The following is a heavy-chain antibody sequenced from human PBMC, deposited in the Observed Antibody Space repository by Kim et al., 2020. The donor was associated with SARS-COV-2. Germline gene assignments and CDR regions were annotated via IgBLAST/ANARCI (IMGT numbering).Heavy chain of an antibody. CDR2: ISYDGSNK. CDR3: TRGGDILTGNTDYYYY. D-gene: IGHD3-9*01. V-gene: IGHV3-30*04. CDR1: GFTFSSYA. J-gene: IGHJ6*01. Sequence: GGSLRLSCAASGFTFSSYAMHWVRQAPGKGLEWVAVISYDGSNKYYADSVKGRFTISRDNSRNTLYLQMNSLRAEDTAVYYCTRGGDILTGNTDYYYY.